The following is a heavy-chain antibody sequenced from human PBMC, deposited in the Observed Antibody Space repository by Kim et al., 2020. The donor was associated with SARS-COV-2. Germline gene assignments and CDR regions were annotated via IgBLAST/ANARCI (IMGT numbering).Heavy chain of an antibody. CDR1: GGSFSGYY. Sequence: SETLSLTCAVYGGSFSGYYWSWIRQPPGKGLEWIGEINHSGSTNYNPSLKSRVTISVDTSKNQFSLKLSSVTAADTAVYYCARGRYYSSWYGRRGWFDPWGQGTLVTVSS. J-gene: IGHJ5*02. CDR2: INHSGST. CDR3: ARGRYYSSWYGRRGWFDP. V-gene: IGHV4-34*01. D-gene: IGHD6-13*01.